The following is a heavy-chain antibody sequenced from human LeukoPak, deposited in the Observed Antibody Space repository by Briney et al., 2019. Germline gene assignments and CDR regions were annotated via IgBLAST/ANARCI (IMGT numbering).Heavy chain of an antibody. CDR1: GFTFSNYY. CDR3: ARGDYDKYGMDV. J-gene: IGHJ6*02. Sequence: GGSLRLSCAASGFTFSNYYMSWIRQAPGKGLEWVSYISSSATTMYYADPVKDRFIISRDNAKNSLFLQMNSLRAEDTAVHYCARGDYDKYGMDVWGQGTTVTVSS. CDR2: ISSSATTM. V-gene: IGHV3-11*01.